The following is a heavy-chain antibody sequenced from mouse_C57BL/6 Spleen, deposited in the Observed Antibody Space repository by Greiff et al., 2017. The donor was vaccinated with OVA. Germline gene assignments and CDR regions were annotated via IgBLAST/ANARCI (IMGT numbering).Heavy chain of an antibody. J-gene: IGHJ4*01. CDR3: ARGYDYAMDY. D-gene: IGHD2-2*01. CDR2: IWSGGST. CDR1: GFSLTSYG. Sequence: VMLVESGPGLVQPSQSLSITCTVSGFSLTSYGVHWVRQSPGKGLEWLGVIWSGGSTDYNAAFISRLSISKDNSKSQVFFKMNSLQADDTAIYYCARGYDYAMDYWGQGTSVTVSS. V-gene: IGHV2-2*01.